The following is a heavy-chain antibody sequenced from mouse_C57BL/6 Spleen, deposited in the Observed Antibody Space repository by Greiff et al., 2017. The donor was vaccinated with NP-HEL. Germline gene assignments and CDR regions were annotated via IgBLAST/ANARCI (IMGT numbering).Heavy chain of an antibody. J-gene: IGHJ1*03. CDR1: GFTFTDYY. CDR2: IRNKANGYTT. Sequence: EVKLMESGGGLVQPGGSLSLSCAASGFTFTDYYMSWVRQPPGKALEWLGFIRNKANGYTTEYSASVKGRFTISRDNSQSILYLQMNALRAEDSATYYCARYMGARWYFDVWGTGTTVTVSS. V-gene: IGHV7-3*01. CDR3: ARYMGARWYFDV.